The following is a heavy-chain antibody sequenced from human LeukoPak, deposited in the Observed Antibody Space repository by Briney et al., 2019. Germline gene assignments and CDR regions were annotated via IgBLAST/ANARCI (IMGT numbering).Heavy chain of an antibody. CDR2: ISNDGSKG. D-gene: IGHD3-22*01. J-gene: IGHJ4*02. V-gene: IGHV3-30-3*01. CDR1: AFTFSSYA. Sequence: GGSLRLSCAASAFTFSSYAMNWVRQAPGKGLEWVALISNDGSKGYYADSVKGRFTISRDSSKNTLYLQMDSLRPEDTAMYYCARHRESAYYNTHLDYWGQGALVTVSS. CDR3: ARHRESAYYNTHLDY.